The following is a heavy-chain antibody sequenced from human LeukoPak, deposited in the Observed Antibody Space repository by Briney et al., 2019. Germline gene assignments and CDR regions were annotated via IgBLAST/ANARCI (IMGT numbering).Heavy chain of an antibody. Sequence: PGGSLRLSCADSGFTFNSYGRHWVRPALGRGVGWVSVISYDGSNKYFADAVKGRFTISRDNSKNTLFLQMNSLRAEDTAMYYCAKNRNTYAYIPIRYYFDYWGQGTLVTVSS. D-gene: IGHD3-16*01. CDR3: AKNRNTYAYIPIRYYFDY. V-gene: IGHV3-30*18. CDR2: ISYDGSNK. CDR1: GFTFNSYG. J-gene: IGHJ4*02.